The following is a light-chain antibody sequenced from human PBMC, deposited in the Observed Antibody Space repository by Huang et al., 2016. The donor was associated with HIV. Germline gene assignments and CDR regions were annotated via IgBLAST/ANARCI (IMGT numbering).Light chain of an antibody. CDR1: QGISDW. Sequence: DIQMTQSPSTLSASVGDRITLSCRASQGISDWLAWYQQKPGKAPKLLIYKASNLEYGVPSRFGGSGARTEFTLTISSLQPDDVANYYCQQYDNFSTFAQGTKLEIQ. CDR3: QQYDNFST. J-gene: IGKJ2*01. V-gene: IGKV1-5*03. CDR2: KAS.